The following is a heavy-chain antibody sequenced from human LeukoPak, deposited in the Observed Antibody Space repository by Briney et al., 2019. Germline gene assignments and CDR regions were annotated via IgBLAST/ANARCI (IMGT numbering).Heavy chain of an antibody. CDR2: ISGSGGST. V-gene: IGHV3-23*01. J-gene: IGHJ4*02. CDR1: GFTFRSYA. Sequence: PGGSLRLSCAASGFTFRSYAMRWVRQAPGKGLEWVSAISGSGGSTYYADSVKGRFTISRDNSKNTLYLQMNSLRAEDTAVYYCAKDPYAILTGYRYYFDYWGQGTLVTVSS. CDR3: AKDPYAILTGYRYYFDY. D-gene: IGHD3-9*01.